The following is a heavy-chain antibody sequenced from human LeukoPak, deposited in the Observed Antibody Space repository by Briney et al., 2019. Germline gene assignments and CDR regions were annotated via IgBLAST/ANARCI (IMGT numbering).Heavy chain of an antibody. V-gene: IGHV4-39*01. CDR1: GASISSNFYY. J-gene: IGHJ4*02. CDR2: VNYRGNT. Sequence: SETLSLTCTVSGASISSNFYYWGWIRQTPGKGLEWIGSVNYRGNTYNNPPLKSRVTISVDTSENQFSLNLRSVTAADTAVYYCARHAPFAYYEILTGYFEYWGQGTLVSVSS. D-gene: IGHD3-9*01. CDR3: ARHAPFAYYEILTGYFEY.